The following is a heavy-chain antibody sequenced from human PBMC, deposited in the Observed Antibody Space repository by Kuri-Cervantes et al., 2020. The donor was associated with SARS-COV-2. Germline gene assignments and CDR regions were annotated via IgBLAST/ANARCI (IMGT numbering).Heavy chain of an antibody. CDR1: GFTFSSYA. Sequence: ESLKISCAASGFTFSSYAMSWIRQPPGKGLEWIGSIYHSGSTYYNPSLKSRVTISVDTSKNQFSLKLSSVTAADTAVYYCARLASGEFSSFDYWGQGTLVTVSS. V-gene: IGHV4-38-2*01. CDR3: ARLASGEFSSFDY. CDR2: IYHSGST. D-gene: IGHD3-16*02. J-gene: IGHJ4*02.